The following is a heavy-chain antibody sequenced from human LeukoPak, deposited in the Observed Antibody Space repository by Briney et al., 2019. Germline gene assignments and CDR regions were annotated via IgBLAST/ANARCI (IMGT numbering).Heavy chain of an antibody. D-gene: IGHD3-22*01. CDR3: AREYDSSGLVDY. J-gene: IGHJ4*02. CDR2: IYTSGST. V-gene: IGHV4-4*07. CDR1: GGSISRYY. Sequence: PSETLSLTCTVSGGSISRYYWRWIRQPAGKGLEWIGRIYTSGSTNYNPSLKSRVTMSVDTSKNQFSLKLSSVTAADTAVYYCAREYDSSGLVDYWGQGTLVTVSS.